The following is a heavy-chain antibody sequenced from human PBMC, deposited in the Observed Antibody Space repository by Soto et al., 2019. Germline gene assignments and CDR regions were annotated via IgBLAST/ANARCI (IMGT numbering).Heavy chain of an antibody. Sequence: SVKVSCKASGGTFSSYAISWVRQAPGQGLEWMGGIIPIFGTANYAQKFQGRVTITADKSTSTAYMELSSLRSEDTAVYSCASWGKDYQGPMWYGMDVWGQGTTVTVSS. CDR1: GGTFSSYA. D-gene: IGHD3-16*01. CDR2: IIPIFGTA. J-gene: IGHJ6*02. CDR3: ASWGKDYQGPMWYGMDV. V-gene: IGHV1-69*06.